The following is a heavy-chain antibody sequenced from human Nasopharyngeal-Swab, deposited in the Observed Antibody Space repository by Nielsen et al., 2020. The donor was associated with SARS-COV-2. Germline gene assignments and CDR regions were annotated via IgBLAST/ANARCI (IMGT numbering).Heavy chain of an antibody. CDR3: ATQKLWSSGFDI. V-gene: IGHV1-24*01. J-gene: IGHJ3*02. CDR1: GYTFIGYY. Sequence: ASVKVSCKTSGYTFIGYYIHWVRQAPGKGLEWMGGFDPEDGERFSAQRFQGRVTMTEDTSTDTAYMELSSLRSEDTAVYYCATQKLWSSGFDIRGQGTMVTVSS. D-gene: IGHD3-10*01. CDR2: FDPEDGER.